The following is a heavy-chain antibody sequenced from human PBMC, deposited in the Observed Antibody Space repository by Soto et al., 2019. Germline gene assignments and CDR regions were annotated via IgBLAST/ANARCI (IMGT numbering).Heavy chain of an antibody. D-gene: IGHD2-2*01. CDR1: GVCVIIGDDY. V-gene: IGHV4-31*11. CDR2: IYNTGST. Sequence: SWTXALSCAVSGVCVIIGDDYLSWIRQHPGKGLEWIGYIYNTGSTDYNASLKSRLTMSVESSKNQFSMRLTSVNAEDEAVYFCARASRFTRRWFWFEHWGQGTLVNVS. J-gene: IGHJ5*02. CDR3: ARASRFTRRWFWFEH.